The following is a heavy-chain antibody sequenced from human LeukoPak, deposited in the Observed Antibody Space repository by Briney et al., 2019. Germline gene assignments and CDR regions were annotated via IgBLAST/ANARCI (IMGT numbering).Heavy chain of an antibody. CDR2: IIPMFGAA. Sequence: SVKVSCKASGGTFSKFGISWVRQAPGEGLEWMGGIIPMFGAANYAQKFQGRVTITTDESTTTAHMELISLTSDDTAVYSCATEWPNYYMDVWGKGTTVTVSS. CDR3: ATEWPNYYMDV. D-gene: IGHD5-12*01. CDR1: GGTFSKFG. V-gene: IGHV1-69*05. J-gene: IGHJ6*03.